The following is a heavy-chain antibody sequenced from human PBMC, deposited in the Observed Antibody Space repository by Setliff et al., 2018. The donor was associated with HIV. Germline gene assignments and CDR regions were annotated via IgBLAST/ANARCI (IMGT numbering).Heavy chain of an antibody. J-gene: IGHJ4*02. CDR3: ARRSGWSLDY. Sequence: SETLSLTCAVSGGFISSGGYSWSWIRQPPGKGLEWIGYIYHSGSTYYNPSLKSRVTISVDTSKNQFSLKLSSVTAADTAVYYCARRSGWSLDYWGQGTLVTVSS. V-gene: IGHV4-30-2*01. CDR1: GGFISSGGYS. D-gene: IGHD6-19*01. CDR2: IYHSGST.